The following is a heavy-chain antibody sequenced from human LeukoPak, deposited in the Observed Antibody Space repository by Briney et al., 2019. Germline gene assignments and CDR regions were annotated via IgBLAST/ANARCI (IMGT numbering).Heavy chain of an antibody. V-gene: IGHV4-38-2*02. CDR2: VYHNGST. J-gene: IGHJ3*02. CDR1: GYSISSGYY. Sequence: SKTLSLTCTVSGYSISSGYYWGWIRQPPGKGLEWIGSVYHNGSTYYNPSLKSRVTILVDTSKNHLSLKLSSVTAADTALYYCARGTRADAFDIWGQGTMVTVSS. CDR3: ARGTRADAFDI.